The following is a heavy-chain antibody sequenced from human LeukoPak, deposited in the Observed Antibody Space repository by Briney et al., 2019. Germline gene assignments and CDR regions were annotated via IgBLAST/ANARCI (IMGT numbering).Heavy chain of an antibody. J-gene: IGHJ4*02. CDR3: ARGRYFDWLFENFDY. Sequence: GASVKVSCKASGYTFTSYGISWVRQAPGQGLEWMGWISAYNGNTNYAQKLQGRVTMTTDTSTSTAYMELRSLRSDDTAVYYCARGRYFDWLFENFDYWGQGTLVTVSS. CDR1: GYTFTSYG. V-gene: IGHV1-18*01. D-gene: IGHD3-9*01. CDR2: ISAYNGNT.